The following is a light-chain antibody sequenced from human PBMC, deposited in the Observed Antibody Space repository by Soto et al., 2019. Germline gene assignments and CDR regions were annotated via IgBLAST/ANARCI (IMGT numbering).Light chain of an antibody. J-gene: IGLJ1*01. CDR2: SNN. CDR1: SSNIGSNY. CDR3: AAWDDSLSVPYV. V-gene: IGLV1-47*02. Sequence: QSVLTQPPSASGTPGQRVTISCSGSSSNIGSNYVYWYQQLPGTAPKPLIYSNNQRPSGVPDRFSGSKSGTSASLAISGLRSEDEADYYCAAWDDSLSVPYVFGTGTKVTVL.